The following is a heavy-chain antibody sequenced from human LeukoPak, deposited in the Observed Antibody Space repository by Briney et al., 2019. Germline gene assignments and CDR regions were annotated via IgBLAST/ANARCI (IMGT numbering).Heavy chain of an antibody. CDR2: ISYDGSNK. V-gene: IGHV3-30*19. CDR3: ARERGGSYYFDY. J-gene: IGHJ4*02. Sequence: PGRSLRLSCAASGFTFSSYGMHWVRQAPGKGLEWVAVISYDGSNKYYADSVKGRFTISRDNSKNTLYLQMNSLRAEDTAVYYCARERGGSYYFDYWGQGTLVTVSS. CDR1: GFTFSSYG. D-gene: IGHD1-26*01.